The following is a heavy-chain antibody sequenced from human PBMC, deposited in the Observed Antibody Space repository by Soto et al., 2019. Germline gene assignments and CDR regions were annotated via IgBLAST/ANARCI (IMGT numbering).Heavy chain of an antibody. CDR2: ISSSRSYT. D-gene: IGHD3-16*01. CDR3: ARVAYDAFDI. CDR1: GFTFSDYY. V-gene: IGHV3-11*05. J-gene: IGHJ3*02. Sequence: QVQLVESGGGLVKPGGSLRLSCAASGFTFSDYYMKWIRQAPGKGLEWVSYISSSRSYTNYADSVKGRFTISRDNAKNSLYVQVNSLRAEDTAVYYCARVAYDAFDIWGQGTMVTVSS.